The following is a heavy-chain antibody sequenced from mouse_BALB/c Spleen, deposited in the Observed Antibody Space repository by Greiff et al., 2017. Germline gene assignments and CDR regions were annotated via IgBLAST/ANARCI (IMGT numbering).Heavy chain of an antibody. J-gene: IGHJ1*01. Sequence: VQLKESGAELVRSGASVKLSCTASGFNIKDYYMHWVKQRPEQGLEWIGWIDPENGDTEYAPKFQGKATMTADTSSNTAYLQLSSLTSEDTAVYYCNDYYDYDGDWYFDVWGAGTTVTVSS. CDR3: NDYYDYDGDWYFDV. CDR1: GFNIKDYY. D-gene: IGHD2-4*01. V-gene: IGHV14-4*02. CDR2: IDPENGDT.